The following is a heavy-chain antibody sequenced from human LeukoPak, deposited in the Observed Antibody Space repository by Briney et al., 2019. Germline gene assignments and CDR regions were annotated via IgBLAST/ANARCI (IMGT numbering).Heavy chain of an antibody. CDR1: GGSFSGYY. CDR3: ARAPYYYDSSGYSYVTYYYYGMDV. Sequence: PSETLSLTCAVYGGSFSGYYWSWIRQPPGKGLEWIGEINHSGSTNYNPSLKSRVTISVDTSKNQFSLKLSSVTAADTAVYYCARAPYYYDSSGYSYVTYYYYGMDVWGQGTTVTVSS. V-gene: IGHV4-34*01. CDR2: INHSGST. J-gene: IGHJ6*02. D-gene: IGHD3-22*01.